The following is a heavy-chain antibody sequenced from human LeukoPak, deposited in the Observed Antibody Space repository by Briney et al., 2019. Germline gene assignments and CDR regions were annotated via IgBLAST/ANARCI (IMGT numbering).Heavy chain of an antibody. V-gene: IGHV3-7*01. J-gene: IGHJ4*02. CDR2: IKQDGSEK. CDR1: GFTFSSYW. D-gene: IGHD5-24*01. CDR3: ARDVGSRAGDGYNSVDY. Sequence: GGSLRLSCAASGFTFSSYWMSWVRQAPGKGLEWVANIKQDGSEKYYVDSVKGRFTISRGNAKNSLYLQMNSLRAEDTAVYYCARDVGSRAGDGYNSVDYWGQGTLVTVSS.